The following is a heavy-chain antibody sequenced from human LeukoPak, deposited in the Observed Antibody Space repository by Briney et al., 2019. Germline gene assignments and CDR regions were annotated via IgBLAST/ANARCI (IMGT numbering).Heavy chain of an antibody. D-gene: IGHD3-22*01. CDR3: AKVPDSSGYYYFDY. CDR1: GFTFSSYA. V-gene: IGHV3-23*01. Sequence: GGSLRLSCAASGFTFSSYAMSWVRQAPGKGPEWVSTIRGNGGSTYYADSVKGRFTISRDNSKNTLYLQMNSLRAEDTAIYYCAKVPDSSGYYYFDYWGQGTLVTVSS. CDR2: IRGNGGST. J-gene: IGHJ4*02.